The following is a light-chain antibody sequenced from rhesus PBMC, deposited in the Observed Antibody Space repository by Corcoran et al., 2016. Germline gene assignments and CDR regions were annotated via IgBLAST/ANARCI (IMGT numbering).Light chain of an antibody. V-gene: IGKV1-74*01. CDR3: QHGYGTPRT. J-gene: IGKJ1*01. CDR1: ENVNNH. Sequence: DIQMTQSPSSLSATVGDRVTITCRASENVNNHLNWYQQKPGKAPKLLIYKASTLQSGVPSRLSGSGSGTDFTFTISSLQPEDVATYYCQHGYGTPRTFGQGTKVEIK. CDR2: KAS.